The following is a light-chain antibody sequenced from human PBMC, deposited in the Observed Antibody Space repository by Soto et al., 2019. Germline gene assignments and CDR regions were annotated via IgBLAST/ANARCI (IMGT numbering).Light chain of an antibody. CDR1: QSVRSN. J-gene: IGKJ1*01. V-gene: IGKV3D-15*01. CDR2: DAS. CDR3: QQYNDWPLT. Sequence: EIVLTQSPATLSVPPGERVTLSCRASQSVRSNLAWYQEKPGQAPRLLIYDASNRATGIPARFSGSGSGTDFTLTISSLEPEDFALYYCQQYNDWPLTFGQGTKVDIK.